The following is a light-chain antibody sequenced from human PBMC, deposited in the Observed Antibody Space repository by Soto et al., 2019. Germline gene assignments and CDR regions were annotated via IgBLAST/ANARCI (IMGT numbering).Light chain of an antibody. CDR3: SSFAGSNNFV. Sequence: QSVLTKPPSASGSPGQSVTFSCTGTSSDVGRYNFVSWYQQHPGKAPKLIIYEVDKRPSGVPDRFSGSKSGSTASLTVSGLQAEDEADYYCSSFAGSNNFVFGSGTKVTV. CDR1: SSDVGRYNF. CDR2: EVD. J-gene: IGLJ1*01. V-gene: IGLV2-8*01.